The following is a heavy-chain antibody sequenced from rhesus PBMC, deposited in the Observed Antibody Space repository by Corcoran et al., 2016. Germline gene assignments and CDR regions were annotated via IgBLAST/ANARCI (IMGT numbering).Heavy chain of an antibody. Sequence: QVQLQESGPGLVKPSGPLSLTCHVSGSSIRRGYYWGWILQPPGKGLEYIGYISGSSGSTYYNPSLKSRVTIAKDTSKNQFSLKLSSVTAADTAVYYCAIDGTAAAGIFDYWGQGVLVTVSS. CDR3: AIDGTAAAGIFDY. D-gene: IGHD6-25*01. V-gene: IGHV4-99*02. CDR1: GSSIRRGYY. CDR2: ISGSSGST. J-gene: IGHJ4*01.